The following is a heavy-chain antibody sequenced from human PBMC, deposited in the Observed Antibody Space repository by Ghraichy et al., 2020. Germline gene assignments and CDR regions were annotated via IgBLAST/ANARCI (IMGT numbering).Heavy chain of an antibody. CDR2: IYYSGST. Sequence: SETLSLTCTVSGGSISSSSYYWGWIRQPPGKGLEWIGSIYYSGSTYYNPSLKSRVTISVDTSKNQFSLKLSSVTAADTAVYYCARPIPLTGTYWFDPWGQGTLVTVSS. CDR1: GGSISSSSYY. CDR3: ARPIPLTGTYWFDP. V-gene: IGHV4-39*01. J-gene: IGHJ5*02. D-gene: IGHD1-20*01.